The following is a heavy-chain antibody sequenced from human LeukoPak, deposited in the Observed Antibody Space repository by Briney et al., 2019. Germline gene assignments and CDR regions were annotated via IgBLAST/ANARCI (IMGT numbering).Heavy chain of an antibody. V-gene: IGHV4-4*02. CDR2: IYHSGST. CDR3: ARGVVDYYGSGIGEYFDY. CDR1: GGSISSSNW. D-gene: IGHD3-10*01. J-gene: IGHJ4*02. Sequence: SETLSLTCAVSGGSISSSNWWSWVRQPPGKGLEWIGQIYHSGSTNYNPSLKSRVTISVDKSKNQFSLKLSSVTAADTAVYYCARGVVDYYGSGIGEYFDYWGQGTLVTVSS.